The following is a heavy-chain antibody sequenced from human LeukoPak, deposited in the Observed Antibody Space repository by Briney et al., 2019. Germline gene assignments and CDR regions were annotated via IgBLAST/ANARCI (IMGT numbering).Heavy chain of an antibody. V-gene: IGHV3-33*01. D-gene: IGHD6-13*01. CDR2: IWYDGSNK. CDR1: GFTFSSYG. CDR3: ARDAGAGTSSLDY. Sequence: GGSLRLSCAASGFTFSSYGMHWVRQAPGKGLEWVAVIWYDGSNKYYADSVKGRFTISGDNSKNTLYLQMNSLRAEDTAVYYCARDAGAGTSSLDYWGQGTLVTVSS. J-gene: IGHJ4*02.